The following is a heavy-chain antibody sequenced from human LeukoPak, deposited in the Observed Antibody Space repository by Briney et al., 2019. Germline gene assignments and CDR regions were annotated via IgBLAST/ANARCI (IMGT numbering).Heavy chain of an antibody. Sequence: GASVKVSCKASGYTFTVYYMHWVRQAPGQGLEWMGWINPNSGGTNYAQKFQGWVTMTRDTSISPAYMELSRLKSDATAVYSCARDSYSSSWPRYYYYGMDVWGQGTTVTVSS. D-gene: IGHD6-13*01. CDR1: GYTFTVYY. V-gene: IGHV1-2*04. CDR3: ARDSYSSSWPRYYYYGMDV. CDR2: INPNSGGT. J-gene: IGHJ6*02.